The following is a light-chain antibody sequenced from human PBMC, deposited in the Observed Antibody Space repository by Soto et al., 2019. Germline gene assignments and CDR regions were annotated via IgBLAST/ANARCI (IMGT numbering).Light chain of an antibody. V-gene: IGKV3-11*01. CDR3: QQRSNWLT. Sequence: DIVFTQSPAILSLSPGERATLSCRASQSVSSYLAWYQQKPGQAPRLLIYDASNRATGIPARFSGSGSGTDFTLTISSLEPEDFAVYYCQQRSNWLTFGGGTRWIS. CDR1: QSVSSY. J-gene: IGKJ4*01. CDR2: DAS.